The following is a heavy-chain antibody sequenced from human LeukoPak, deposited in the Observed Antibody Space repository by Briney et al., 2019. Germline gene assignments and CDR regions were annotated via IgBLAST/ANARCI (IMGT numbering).Heavy chain of an antibody. V-gene: IGHV3-30*18. Sequence: GGSLRLSCAASGFTFSSYGMHWVRQAPGKGLEWVAVISYDGSNKYYADSVKGRFTISRDNSKNTLYLQMNSLRAEDTAVYYCAKEEAAAGYFDYWGQGTLVAVSS. D-gene: IGHD6-13*01. CDR2: ISYDGSNK. CDR1: GFTFSSYG. CDR3: AKEEAAAGYFDY. J-gene: IGHJ4*02.